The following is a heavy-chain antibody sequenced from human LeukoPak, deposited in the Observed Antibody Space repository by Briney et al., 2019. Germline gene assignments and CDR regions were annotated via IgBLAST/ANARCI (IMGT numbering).Heavy chain of an antibody. J-gene: IGHJ6*03. V-gene: IGHV4-4*09. Sequence: PSETLSLTCTVSGGSIGTYYWSWVRQSPAKGLEWIGYIYVTGNRYNPYLQSRVTISVDTPRNQFFLKMSSVTAADTAVYYCARHIGGGIEDMDVWGKGTKVTVSS. CDR1: GGSIGTYY. D-gene: IGHD3-16*02. CDR3: ARHIGGGIEDMDV. CDR2: IYVTGN.